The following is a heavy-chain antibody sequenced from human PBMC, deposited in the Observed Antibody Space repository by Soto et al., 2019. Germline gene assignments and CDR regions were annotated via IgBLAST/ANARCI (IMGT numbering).Heavy chain of an antibody. CDR3: ARGPVAYDYIWGSYRRFVFDY. J-gene: IGHJ4*02. D-gene: IGHD3-16*02. V-gene: IGHV4-34*01. CDR2: INHSGST. Sequence: PSETQRLTGVDDDGSFSGYYWSWIRQPPGKGLEWIGEINHSGSTNYNPSLKSRVTISVDTSKNQFSLKLSSVTAADTAVYYCARGPVAYDYIWGSYRRFVFDYWGQGTLVTVSS. CDR1: DGSFSGYY.